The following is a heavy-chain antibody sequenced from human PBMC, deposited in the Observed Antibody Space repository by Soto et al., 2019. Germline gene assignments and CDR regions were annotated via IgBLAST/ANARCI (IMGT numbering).Heavy chain of an antibody. CDR3: ARTTVTTGWFDQ. CDR2: IYHSGST. Sequence: SETLSLTCAVSGGSISSGGYSWSWIRQPPGNGLEWIGYIYHSGSTYYNPSLKIRVTISVDRSKNQFSLKLSSVTAADTAVYYCARTTVTTGWFDQWGQGTMVTVSS. J-gene: IGHJ5*02. D-gene: IGHD4-17*01. V-gene: IGHV4-30-2*01. CDR1: GGSISSGGYS.